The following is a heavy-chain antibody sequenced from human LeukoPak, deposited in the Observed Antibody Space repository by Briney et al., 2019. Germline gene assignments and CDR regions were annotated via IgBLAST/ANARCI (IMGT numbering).Heavy chain of an antibody. V-gene: IGHV1-69*06. CDR2: IIPIFGTA. CDR1: GGTFSSYA. Sequence: SVKVSCKASGGTFSSYAISWVRQAPGQGLEWMGGIIPIFGTANYAQKFQGRVTITADKSTSTAYMELSSPRSEDTAVYYCARVLAVAGFDYWGQGTLVTVSS. D-gene: IGHD6-19*01. J-gene: IGHJ4*02. CDR3: ARVLAVAGFDY.